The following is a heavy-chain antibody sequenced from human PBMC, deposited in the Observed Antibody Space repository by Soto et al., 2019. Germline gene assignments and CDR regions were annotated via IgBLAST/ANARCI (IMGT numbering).Heavy chain of an antibody. D-gene: IGHD2-2*01. CDR1: GFTFSSYA. CDR3: AKDIVVGPAAINTPNWFDP. CDR2: ISGSGGST. J-gene: IGHJ5*02. Sequence: PGGSLRLSCAASGFTFSSYAMSWVRQAPGKGLEWVSAISGSGGSTYYADSVKGRFTISRDNSKNTLYLQMNSLRAEDTAVYYCAKDIVVGPAAINTPNWFDPWGQGTLVTVSS. V-gene: IGHV3-23*01.